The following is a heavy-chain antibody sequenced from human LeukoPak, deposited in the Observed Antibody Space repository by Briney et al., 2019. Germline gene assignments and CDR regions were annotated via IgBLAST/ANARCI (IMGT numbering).Heavy chain of an antibody. J-gene: IGHJ4*02. D-gene: IGHD3-22*01. Sequence: GGSLRLSCAASGFTFDDYAMHWVRQAPGKGLEWVSGISWNSGSIGYADSVKGRFTISRDNAKNSLYLQMNSLRAEDTALYYCVKHIASYYHYDSSGLDYWGQGTLVTVS. CDR1: GFTFDDYA. CDR2: ISWNSGSI. V-gene: IGHV3-9*01. CDR3: VKHIASYYHYDSSGLDY.